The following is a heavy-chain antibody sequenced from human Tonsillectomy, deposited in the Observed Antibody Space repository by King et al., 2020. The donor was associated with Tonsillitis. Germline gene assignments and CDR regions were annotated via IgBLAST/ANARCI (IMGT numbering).Heavy chain of an antibody. Sequence: VQLVESGGGLVQPGGSLKLSCAASEFTFISSWMTWVRQAPGKGLQWVATIKPDGSEKYYADSLKGRFTVSRDNAKNSLDLQMNSLRSEDTALYYCARDQAYSSFDYWGQGTLVTVSS. D-gene: IGHD6-19*01. J-gene: IGHJ4*02. CDR3: ARDQAYSSFDY. CDR2: IKPDGSEK. CDR1: EFTFISSW. V-gene: IGHV3-7*04.